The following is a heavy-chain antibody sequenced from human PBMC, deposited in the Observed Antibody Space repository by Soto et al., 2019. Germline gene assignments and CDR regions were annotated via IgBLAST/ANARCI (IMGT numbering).Heavy chain of an antibody. D-gene: IGHD3-9*01. CDR1: GFTFDDYA. V-gene: IGHV3-9*01. Sequence: EVQLVESGGGLVQPGRSLRLSCAASGFTFDDYAMHWVRQAPGKGLEWVSGISWNSGSIGYADSVKGRFTISRDNAKNSLYLQMNSLRAEDTALYYYARSGDILTGYYTPPYYWGQGTLVTVSS. J-gene: IGHJ4*02. CDR2: ISWNSGSI. CDR3: ARSGDILTGYYTPPYY.